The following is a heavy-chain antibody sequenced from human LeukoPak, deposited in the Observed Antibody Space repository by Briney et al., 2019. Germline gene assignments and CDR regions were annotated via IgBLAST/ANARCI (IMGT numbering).Heavy chain of an antibody. Sequence: ASVKVSCKASGFTFTGSYMHWVRQAPGQRLEWMGWINAYSGGTNYAQNFQGRVTMTRDTSISTAYMELTRLRSDDTAAYYCARQGAAASFDYWGQGTPVTVSS. J-gene: IGHJ4*02. CDR1: GFTFTGSY. V-gene: IGHV1-2*02. CDR2: INAYSGGT. CDR3: ARQGAAASFDY. D-gene: IGHD6-13*01.